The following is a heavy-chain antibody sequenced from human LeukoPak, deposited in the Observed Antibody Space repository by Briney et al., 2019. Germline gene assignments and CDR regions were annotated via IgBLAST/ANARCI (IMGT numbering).Heavy chain of an antibody. V-gene: IGHV1-69*13. CDR3: ATGGSNWNYQYYFEY. CDR2: IIPIFGTA. CDR1: GGTFSSYA. D-gene: IGHD1-7*01. J-gene: IGHJ4*02. Sequence: SVKVSCKASGGTFSSYAISWVRQAPGQGLEWMGGIIPIFGTANYAQKFQGRVTITADESTSTAYMELSSLRSEDTAVYYCATGGSNWNYQYYFEYWGQGTLVTVSS.